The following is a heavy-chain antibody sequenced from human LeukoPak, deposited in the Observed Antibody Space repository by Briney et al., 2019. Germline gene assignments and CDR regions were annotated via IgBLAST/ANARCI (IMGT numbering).Heavy chain of an antibody. CDR2: IYYSGST. J-gene: IGHJ4*02. CDR3: ARLLNYYDSSGYYYEVFDY. CDR1: GGSISSYY. V-gene: IGHV4-59*08. D-gene: IGHD3-22*01. Sequence: SETLSLTCTVSGGSISSYYWSWIRQPPGKGLEWIGYIYYSGSTNYDPSLKSRVTISVVTSKNQFSLKLSSVTAADTAVYYCARLLNYYDSSGYYYEVFDYWGQGTLVTVSS.